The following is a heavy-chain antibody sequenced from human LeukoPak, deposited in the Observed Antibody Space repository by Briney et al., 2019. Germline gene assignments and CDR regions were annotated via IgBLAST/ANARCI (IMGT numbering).Heavy chain of an antibody. V-gene: IGHV3-43*02. J-gene: IGHJ4*02. CDR2: ISGDGGST. CDR1: GFTFDDYA. D-gene: IGHD2-21*02. Sequence: GGSLRLSCAASGFTFDDYAMHWVRQAPGKGLEWVSLISGDGGSTYYADSVKGRFTISRDNSKNSLYLQMNSLRTEDTAMYYCARQGADSLGLGYWGQGTLVTVSS. CDR3: ARQGADSLGLGY.